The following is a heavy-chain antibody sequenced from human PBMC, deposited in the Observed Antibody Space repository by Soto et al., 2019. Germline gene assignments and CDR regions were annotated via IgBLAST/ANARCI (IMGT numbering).Heavy chain of an antibody. J-gene: IGHJ5*02. CDR1: GFTFCSYA. D-gene: IGHD3-9*01. CDR3: AKDRLRYFDWSP. Sequence: EVQLLESGGGLVQPGGSLRLSCAASGFTFCSYAMSWVRQAPGKGLEWVSAISGSGGSTYYADSVKGRFTISRDNSKNTLYLQMNSLRAEDTAVYYCAKDRLRYFDWSPWGQGTLVTVSS. V-gene: IGHV3-23*01. CDR2: ISGSGGST.